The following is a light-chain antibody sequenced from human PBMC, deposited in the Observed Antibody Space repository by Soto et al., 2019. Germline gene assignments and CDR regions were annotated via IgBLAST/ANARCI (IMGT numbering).Light chain of an antibody. Sequence: EIVLTQSPGTLSLSPGERATLSCRASQSVSSSYLAWYQQKPGQAPRLLIYGTSSRATAIPDRFSGSGSGTDITLTIGRLEPEDFAVYYCQQYGSSSWTFGQGTKVEIK. CDR3: QQYGSSSWT. CDR1: QSVSSSY. J-gene: IGKJ1*01. V-gene: IGKV3-20*01. CDR2: GTS.